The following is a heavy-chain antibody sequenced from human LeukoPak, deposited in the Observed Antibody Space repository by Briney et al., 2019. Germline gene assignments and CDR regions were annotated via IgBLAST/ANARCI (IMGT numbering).Heavy chain of an antibody. CDR2: IDWDDDK. J-gene: IGHJ4*02. D-gene: IGHD3-22*01. CDR3: VGVNYYDTSLGFA. CDR1: GFSLSTRGTC. V-gene: IGHV2-70*11. Sequence: SGPTLVNPTQTLTLTCTFSGFSLSTRGTCVSWIRQPPGKALEWLARIDWDDDKYYSTSLKTRLTISKDTSKNQVVLTVTNMDPVNTATYYCVGVNYYDTSLGFAWGQGTLVTVSS.